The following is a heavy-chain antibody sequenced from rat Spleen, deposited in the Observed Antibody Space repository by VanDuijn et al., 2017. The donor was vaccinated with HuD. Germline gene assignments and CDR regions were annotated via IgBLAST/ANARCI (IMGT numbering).Heavy chain of an antibody. J-gene: IGHJ4*01. CDR1: GFTFSDYY. V-gene: IGHV5-25*01. Sequence: EVQLVESGGGLVQPGRSMKLSCAASGFTFSDYYMAWVRQAPTRGLEWVATISTGGGNTYYRDSVKGRFTISRDNAKSTLYLQMDSLRSKDTATYYCARDRRGSMDAWGQGASVTVSS. CDR2: ISTGGGNT. D-gene: IGHD4-4*01. CDR3: ARDRRGSMDA.